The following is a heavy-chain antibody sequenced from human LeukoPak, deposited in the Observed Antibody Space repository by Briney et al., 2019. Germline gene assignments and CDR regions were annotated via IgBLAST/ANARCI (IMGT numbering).Heavy chain of an antibody. Sequence: GGSLRLSCAASGFTFSSYEMNWVRQAPGKGLEWVSYISSSGSTIYYADSVKGRFTISRDNAKNSLYLQMNSLRAEDTAVYYCARRYDSSGYYLEAFDIWGQGTMVTVSS. J-gene: IGHJ3*02. D-gene: IGHD3-22*01. CDR2: ISSSGSTI. CDR3: ARRYDSSGYYLEAFDI. V-gene: IGHV3-48*03. CDR1: GFTFSSYE.